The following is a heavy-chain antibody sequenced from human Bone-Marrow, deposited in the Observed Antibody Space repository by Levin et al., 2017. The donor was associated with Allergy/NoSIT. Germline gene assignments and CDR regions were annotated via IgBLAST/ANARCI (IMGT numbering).Heavy chain of an antibody. J-gene: IGHJ4*02. CDR1: GGSISAYF. CDR2: VYSSGKT. D-gene: IGHD3-10*01. V-gene: IGHV4-4*07. CDR3: AREGRWLGELDY. Sequence: SETLSLICNVSGGSISAYFWTWVRQPAGKGPEWIGRVYSSGKTDYMPSLESRVTMSVDPSKNQFSLTLKSVTAADTAVYYCAREGRWLGELDYWGQGILVTVSS.